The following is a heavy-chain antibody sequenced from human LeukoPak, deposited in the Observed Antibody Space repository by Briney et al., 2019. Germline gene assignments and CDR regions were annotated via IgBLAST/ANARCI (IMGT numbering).Heavy chain of an antibody. V-gene: IGHV3-33*01. Sequence: GGSLRLSCAASGFTFSSYGMHWVRQAPGKGLEWVAVIWYDGSNKYYADSVKGRFTISRDNSKNTLYLQMNSLRAEDTAVYYCAREPSVAMTFFDYWGQGTLVTVSS. J-gene: IGHJ4*02. CDR3: AREPSVAMTFFDY. CDR2: IWYDGSNK. CDR1: GFTFSSYG. D-gene: IGHD5-12*01.